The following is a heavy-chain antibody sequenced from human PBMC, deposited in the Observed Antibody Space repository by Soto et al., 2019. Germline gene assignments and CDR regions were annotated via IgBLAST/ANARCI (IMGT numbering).Heavy chain of an antibody. CDR2: ISAYNGNT. CDR1: GYTFTSYG. Sequence: GASVKVSCKASGYTFTSYGISWVRQAPGQGLEWMGWISAYNGNTNYAQKLQGRVTMTTDTSTSTAYMELRSLRSDDTAVYYCARDFKIRYFDWLSHPRIPFYYWGQGTLVTVSS. CDR3: ARDFKIRYFDWLSHPRIPFYY. D-gene: IGHD3-9*01. V-gene: IGHV1-18*01. J-gene: IGHJ4*02.